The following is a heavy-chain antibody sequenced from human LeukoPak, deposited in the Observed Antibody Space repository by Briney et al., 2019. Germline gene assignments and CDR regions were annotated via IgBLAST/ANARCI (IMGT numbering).Heavy chain of an antibody. D-gene: IGHD2-15*01. CDR1: GGSISSYY. CDR3: ARTLCSGGSCYCDY. J-gene: IGHJ4*02. Sequence: SETLSLTCTVSGGSISSYYWSWIRQPPGKGLEWIGYIYYSGSTNYNPSLKSRVTISVDTSKNQFSLKLSSVTAADTAVYYCARTLCSGGSCYCDYWAREPWSPSPQ. V-gene: IGHV4-59*01. CDR2: IYYSGST.